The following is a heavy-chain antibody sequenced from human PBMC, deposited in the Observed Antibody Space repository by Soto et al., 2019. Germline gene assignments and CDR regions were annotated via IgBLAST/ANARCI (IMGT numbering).Heavy chain of an antibody. CDR2: IYWDDDK. D-gene: IGHD3-9*01. Sequence: SGPTLVNPTQTLTLTCTFSGFSLSTSGVGVGWIRQPPGKALEWLALIYWDDDKRYSPSLKSRLTVTKDTSKNQVVLTMTNMDPVDTATYYCALVTIKYDILTGYYGDWFDPWGQGTLVTVSS. CDR3: ALVTIKYDILTGYYGDWFDP. J-gene: IGHJ5*02. V-gene: IGHV2-5*02. CDR1: GFSLSTSGVG.